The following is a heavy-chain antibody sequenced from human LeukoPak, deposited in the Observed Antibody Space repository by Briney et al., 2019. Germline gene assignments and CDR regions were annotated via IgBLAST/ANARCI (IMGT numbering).Heavy chain of an antibody. J-gene: IGHJ4*02. D-gene: IGHD1-1*01. CDR2: IYTSGST. V-gene: IGHV4-61*02. CDR1: GGSISSGSYY. Sequence: SETLSLTCTVSGGSISSGSYYWSWIRQPAGKGLEWIGRIYTSGSTNYNPSLKSRVTISVDTSKNQFSLKLSSVTAADTAVYYCAREGVETGTPFDYWGQGTLVTVSS. CDR3: AREGVETGTPFDY.